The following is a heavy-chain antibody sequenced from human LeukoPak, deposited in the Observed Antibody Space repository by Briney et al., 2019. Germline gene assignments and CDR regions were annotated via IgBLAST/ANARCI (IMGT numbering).Heavy chain of an antibody. CDR3: ARDSRQYCSSTSCFVLDY. CDR2: IYYSGST. Sequence: PSETLSLTCTVSGGSISSYYWSWIRQPPGKGLEWIGYIYYSGSTNHNPSLKSRVTISVDTSKNQFSLKLSSVTAADTAVYYCARDSRQYCSSTSCFVLDYWGQGTLVTVSS. CDR1: GGSISSYY. J-gene: IGHJ4*02. D-gene: IGHD2-2*01. V-gene: IGHV4-59*01.